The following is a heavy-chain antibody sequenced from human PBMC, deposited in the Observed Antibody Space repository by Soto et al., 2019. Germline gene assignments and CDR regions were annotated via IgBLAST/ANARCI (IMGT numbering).Heavy chain of an antibody. CDR1: GCTFSSYA. J-gene: IGHJ6*02. CDR2: ISGSGGST. Sequence: PGGSLRLSWAASGCTFSSYAMSWIRQAPGKGLEWVSAISGSGGSTYYADSVKGRFTISRDNSKNTLYLQMNSLRAEDTAVYYCAKSLITMIVVVITSDYYGMDVWGQGTTVTVSS. D-gene: IGHD3-22*01. CDR3: AKSLITMIVVVITSDYYGMDV. V-gene: IGHV3-23*01.